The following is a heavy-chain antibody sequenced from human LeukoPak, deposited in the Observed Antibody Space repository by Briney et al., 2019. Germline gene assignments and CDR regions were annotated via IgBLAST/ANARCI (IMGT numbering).Heavy chain of an antibody. D-gene: IGHD5-24*01. Sequence: GGSLRLSCAASGFTFSNAWMSWVRQAPGKGLEWVGRIKSKTDGGTTDYAAPVKGRFTISRDDSKNTLYLQMNSLKTEDTAVYYCARERWLHPLRDWGQGTLVTVSS. CDR2: IKSKTDGGTT. J-gene: IGHJ4*02. CDR3: ARERWLHPLRD. V-gene: IGHV3-15*01. CDR1: GFTFSNAW.